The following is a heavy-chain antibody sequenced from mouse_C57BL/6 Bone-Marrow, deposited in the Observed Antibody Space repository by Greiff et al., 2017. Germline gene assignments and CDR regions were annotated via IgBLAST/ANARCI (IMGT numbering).Heavy chain of an antibody. D-gene: IGHD4-1*01. CDR3: ARSGTLGRSFDD. J-gene: IGHJ2*01. CDR2: IYPTSGRT. Sequence: QVQLQQPGAELVKPGASVKMSCKASGYTFTSYWITWVKQRPGQGLEWIGDIYPTSGRTNYNEKFKSKAILTVDTSSNTAYMQLSSLTSEDSAVFYGARSGTLGRSFDDWGQGTTLTVSS. CDR1: GYTFTSYW. V-gene: IGHV1-55*01.